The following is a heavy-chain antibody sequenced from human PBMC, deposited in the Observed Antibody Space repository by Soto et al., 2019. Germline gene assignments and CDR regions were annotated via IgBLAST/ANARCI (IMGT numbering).Heavy chain of an antibody. CDR1: GFTFSSYA. V-gene: IGHV3-23*01. D-gene: IGHD2-15*01. CDR2: ISGSGGST. J-gene: IGHJ4*02. CDR3: AKARYCSGGSCDDYFDY. Sequence: EVQLLESGGGLVQPGGSLRLSCAATGFTFSSYAMSWVRQAPGKGLEWVSAISGSGGSTYYADSVKGRFTISRDNSKNTLYLPMNSLRAEDTAVYYCAKARYCSGGSCDDYFDYWGQGTLVTVSS.